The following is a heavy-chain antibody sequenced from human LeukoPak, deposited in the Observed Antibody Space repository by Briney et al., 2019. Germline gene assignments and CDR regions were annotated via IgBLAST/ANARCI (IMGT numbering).Heavy chain of an antibody. D-gene: IGHD3-22*01. J-gene: IGHJ6*02. CDR3: ARDDRMDYYDSSGFVYYYYGMDV. CDR2: ISAYNGKT. Sequence: ASVKVSCKASGYTFTSYGISWGRQAPGQGLEWRGWISAYNGKTNYAQKLQGRVTMTTDTSTSTAYMELRSLRSDDTAVYYCARDDRMDYYDSSGFVYYYYGMDVWGQGTTVTVSS. V-gene: IGHV1-18*01. CDR1: GYTFTSYG.